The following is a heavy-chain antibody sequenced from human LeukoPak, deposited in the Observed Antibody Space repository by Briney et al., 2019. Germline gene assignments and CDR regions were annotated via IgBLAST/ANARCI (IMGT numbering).Heavy chain of an antibody. Sequence: PGGSLRLSCAASGFTFSSYGMSWVRQAPGKGLEWVSAISGSGGSTYYADSVKGRFTISRDNSKNTLYLQMNSLRAEDTAVYYCAKAHLRSSYFQHWGQGTLVTVSS. V-gene: IGHV3-23*01. J-gene: IGHJ1*01. D-gene: IGHD3-10*01. CDR2: ISGSGGST. CDR1: GFTFSSYG. CDR3: AKAHLRSSYFQH.